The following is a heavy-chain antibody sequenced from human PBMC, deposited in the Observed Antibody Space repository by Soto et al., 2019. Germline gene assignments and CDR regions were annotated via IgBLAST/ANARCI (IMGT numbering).Heavy chain of an antibody. CDR2: IYDTGST. CDR1: RGSISSGGYC. D-gene: IGHD1-26*01. V-gene: IGHV4-31*03. CDR3: TSGELGTKVDS. J-gene: IGHJ4*02. Sequence: QVQLQESGPGLVKPSQTLSLTCTVSRGSISSGGYCWSWIRQHPGEGLEWIGYIYDTGSTSYNPSLKCRVTLSGATSTNRFSRELGSVTAAHTAVDCCTSGELGTKVDSWGRGTLVPVSS.